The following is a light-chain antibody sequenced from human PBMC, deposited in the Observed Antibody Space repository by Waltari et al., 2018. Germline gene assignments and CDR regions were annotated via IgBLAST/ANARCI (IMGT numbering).Light chain of an antibody. V-gene: IGLV4-69*01. Sequence: QLGVTQSPSASASLGASVKLTCILSSWHSPNAVAWHQQQPEKGPRFLMKVNSDGSHSKGDGIPDRFSGSSSGAERYLTISSLQSEDEADYYCQAWGTGIQGVFGGGTKLTVL. CDR3: QAWGTGIQGV. J-gene: IGLJ3*02. CDR2: VNSDGSH. CDR1: SWHSPNA.